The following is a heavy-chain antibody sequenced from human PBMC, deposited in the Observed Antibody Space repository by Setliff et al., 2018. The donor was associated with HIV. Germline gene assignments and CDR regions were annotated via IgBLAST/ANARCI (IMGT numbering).Heavy chain of an antibody. CDR2: IYYSGST. J-gene: IGHJ4*02. D-gene: IGHD3-10*01. CDR1: GGAIRSNSYY. V-gene: IGHV4-31*03. CDR3: ATSPAGEILGSRPFYFDY. Sequence: SETLSLTCNVSGGAIRSNSYYWGWSRQPPGKGLEWIGYIYYSGSTYYSPSLKSRVTISDDTSKNQFSLKMRSVTAADTAVYYFATSPAGEILGSRPFYFDYWGQGTLVTVSS.